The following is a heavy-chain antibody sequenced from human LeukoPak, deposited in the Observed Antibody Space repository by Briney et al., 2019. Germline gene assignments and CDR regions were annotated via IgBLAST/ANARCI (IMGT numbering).Heavy chain of an antibody. CDR2: ISGSGGST. CDR1: GITLSNYG. Sequence: SGGSLRLSCAVSGITLSNYGMSWVRQTPRKGLEWVAGISGSGGSTSYADSVKGRFTISRDNSKNTVNLHMTSLRAEDTAIYYCARLWSNYGNSFDSWGQGTLVTVAS. J-gene: IGHJ4*02. CDR3: ARLWSNYGNSFDS. V-gene: IGHV3-23*01. D-gene: IGHD2-21*01.